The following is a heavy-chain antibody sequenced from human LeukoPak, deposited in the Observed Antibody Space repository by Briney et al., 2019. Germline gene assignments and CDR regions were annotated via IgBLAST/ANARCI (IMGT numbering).Heavy chain of an antibody. D-gene: IGHD3-3*01. CDR1: GFTFSSYA. CDR2: ISGSGGST. V-gene: IGHV3-23*01. J-gene: IGHJ4*02. Sequence: PGGSLRLSCAASGFTFSSYAMSWVRQAPGKGLEWVSAISGSGGSTYYADSVKGRFSISRDNSKNTLYLQMNTLRAEDTAIYYCAKDPLWSGCYLSLFDYWGQGTLVTVSS. CDR3: AKDPLWSGCYLSLFDY.